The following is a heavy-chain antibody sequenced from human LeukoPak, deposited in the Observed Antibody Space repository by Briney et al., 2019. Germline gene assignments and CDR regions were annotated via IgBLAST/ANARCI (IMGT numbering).Heavy chain of an antibody. Sequence: GGSLRLSCAASGFTFSSYTINWVRLAPGKGLEWVSSIGSSSTYIYYADSVKGRFTISRDNAKNSLYLQMNSLRAEDTAVYYCASSIVTGGTSPFDYWGQGTLVTVSS. D-gene: IGHD6-13*01. CDR1: GFTFSSYT. V-gene: IGHV3-21*01. CDR2: IGSSSTYI. CDR3: ASSIVTGGTSPFDY. J-gene: IGHJ4*02.